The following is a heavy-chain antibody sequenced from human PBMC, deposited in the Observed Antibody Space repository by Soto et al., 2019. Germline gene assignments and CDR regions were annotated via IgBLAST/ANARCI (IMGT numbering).Heavy chain of an antibody. J-gene: IGHJ4*02. Sequence: QVQLVQSGAEVKKPGSSVKVSCKASGGTFSSYAISWVRQAPGQGLEWMGGIIPIFGTANYAQKFQGRVTITADESTSKAYMELSSLRSEDTAVYYGARRSSSWYFHAESRDWGQGALVTVSS. D-gene: IGHD6-13*01. CDR3: ARRSSSWYFHAESRD. CDR2: IIPIFGTA. CDR1: GGTFSSYA. V-gene: IGHV1-69*01.